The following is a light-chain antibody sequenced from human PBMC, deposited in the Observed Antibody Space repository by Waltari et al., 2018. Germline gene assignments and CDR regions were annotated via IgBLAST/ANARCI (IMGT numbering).Light chain of an antibody. J-gene: IGKJ1*01. V-gene: IGKV3-20*01. CDR3: QHYVRLPAT. CDR2: GAS. Sequence: EIVLTQSPGTLSLSPGERATLSCRASQSVSRTLAWYQQKAGQAPRLLIYGASTRATGIPARFSGGGSGTDFSLTISRLEPEDFAVYYCQHYVRLPATFGQGTKVEIK. CDR1: QSVSRT.